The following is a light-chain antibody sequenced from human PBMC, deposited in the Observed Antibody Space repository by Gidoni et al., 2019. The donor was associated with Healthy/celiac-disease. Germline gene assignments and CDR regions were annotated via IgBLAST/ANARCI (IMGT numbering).Light chain of an antibody. CDR2: GAS. Sequence: EKVMTQSPATLSVSPGDTATLSCRASQSVSSNLAWYQQKPGQSPRLLIYGASTRATGIPARFSGSGSGTEFTLTISSLKSEDFAVYYCQQYNNWPGTFGQXTKVEIK. CDR1: QSVSSN. J-gene: IGKJ1*01. CDR3: QQYNNWPGT. V-gene: IGKV3-15*01.